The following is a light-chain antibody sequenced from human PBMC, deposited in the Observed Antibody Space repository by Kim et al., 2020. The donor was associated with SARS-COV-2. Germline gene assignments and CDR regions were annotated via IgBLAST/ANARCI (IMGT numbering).Light chain of an antibody. CDR1: SSDVGGYNY. CDR2: DVS. CDR3: SSYTSSSTLGV. Sequence: QSVTTSCTGTSSDVGGYNYVSWYQQHPGKGPKLMIYDVSNRPSGVSNRFSGSKSGNTASLTISGLQAEDEADYYCSSYTSSSTLGVFGGGTQLTVL. V-gene: IGLV2-14*03. J-gene: IGLJ2*01.